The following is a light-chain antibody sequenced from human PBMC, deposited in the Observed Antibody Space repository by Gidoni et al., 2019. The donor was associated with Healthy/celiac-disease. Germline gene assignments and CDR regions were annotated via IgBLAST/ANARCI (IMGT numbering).Light chain of an antibody. CDR2: DAS. Sequence: EIVLTQSPATLSLSPGERATLSCRASQRVSSYLAWYQQKPGQAPRLLIYDASNRATGIPARFSGSGSWTDFTLTISSLEPEDFAVYYCQQRSNWVPTFXGXTKVEIK. J-gene: IGKJ4*01. CDR1: QRVSSY. V-gene: IGKV3-11*01. CDR3: QQRSNWVPT.